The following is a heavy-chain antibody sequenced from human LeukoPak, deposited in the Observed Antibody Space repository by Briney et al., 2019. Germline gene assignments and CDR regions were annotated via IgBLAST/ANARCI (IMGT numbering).Heavy chain of an antibody. CDR3: ARGGVRRGYYDY. CDR2: I. V-gene: IGHV3-48*04. Sequence: GGSLRLSCAASGFTFSSYAMSWVRQAPGKGLEWVSYIFYADSVTGRFTISRDNAKNSLYLQMNSLRTEDTAVYYCARGGVRRGYYDYWGQGTLVTVSS. J-gene: IGHJ4*02. D-gene: IGHD1-14*01. CDR1: GFTFSSYA.